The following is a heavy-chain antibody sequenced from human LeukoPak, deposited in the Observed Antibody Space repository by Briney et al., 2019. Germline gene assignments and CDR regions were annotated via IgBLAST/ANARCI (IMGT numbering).Heavy chain of an antibody. V-gene: IGHV3-7*01. CDR3: ARDSVDGYFDAFDI. Sequence: PGGSLPLSCAASGFTFSSYWMSWVRQAPGKGLEWVANIKQDGSEKYYVDSVKGRFTISRDNAKNSLYLQMNSLRAEDTAVYYCARDSVDGYFDAFDIWGQGTMVTVSS. J-gene: IGHJ3*02. CDR2: IKQDGSEK. CDR1: GFTFSSYW. D-gene: IGHD5-24*01.